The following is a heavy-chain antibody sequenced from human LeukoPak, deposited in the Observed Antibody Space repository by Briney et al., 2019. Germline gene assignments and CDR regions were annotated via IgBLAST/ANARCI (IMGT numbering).Heavy chain of an antibody. J-gene: IGHJ6*02. V-gene: IGHV4-31*03. CDR3: ASGRAYGVDV. CDR2: IYYSGST. Sequence: SETLSLTCTVSDGSISSGGYYWSWIRQHPGKGLEWIGYIYYSGSTYYNPSLKSRVTISVDTSKNQFSLKLSSVTAADTAVYYCASGRAYGVDVWGQGTTVTVSS. CDR1: DGSISSGGYY. D-gene: IGHD3-16*01.